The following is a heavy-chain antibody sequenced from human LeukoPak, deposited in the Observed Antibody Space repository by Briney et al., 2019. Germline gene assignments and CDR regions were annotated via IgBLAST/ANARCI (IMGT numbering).Heavy chain of an antibody. D-gene: IGHD5-18*01. V-gene: IGHV4-34*01. CDR1: GGSFSGYY. CDR2: INHSGST. CDR3: ARGHRGYSYGYVH. Sequence: PSETLSLTCAVYGGSFSGYYWSWIRQPPGKGLEWIGEINHSGSTNYNPSLKSRVTISVDTSKNQFSLKLSSVTAVDTAVYYCARGHRGYSYGYVHWGQGTLVTVSS. J-gene: IGHJ4*02.